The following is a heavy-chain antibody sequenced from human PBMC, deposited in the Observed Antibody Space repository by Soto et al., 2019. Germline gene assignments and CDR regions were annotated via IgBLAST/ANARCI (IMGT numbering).Heavy chain of an antibody. CDR2: VSTSGSF. D-gene: IGHD3-9*01. CDR3: ASRPNYDVSTDYYFYLDS. J-gene: IGHJ4*02. CDR1: GGSVSSNTW. V-gene: IGHV4-4*02. Sequence: QVQLQESGPGLVKPSGTLSLTCGVSGGSVSSNTWWSWVRQSPGKAPEWIGEVSTSGSFNYNPSLKSRVNISLDKSTNQFSLILTSVTAADTAVYYCASRPNYDVSTDYYFYLDSWGQGALVTVSS.